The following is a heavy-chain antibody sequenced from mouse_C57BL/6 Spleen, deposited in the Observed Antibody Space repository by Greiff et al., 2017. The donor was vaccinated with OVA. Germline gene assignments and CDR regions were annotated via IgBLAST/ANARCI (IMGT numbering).Heavy chain of an antibody. D-gene: IGHD1-1*01. CDR2: IGPGSGST. Sequence: VQRVESGAELVKPGASVKISCKASGYTFTDYYINWVKQRPGQGLEWIGKIGPGSGSTYYNEKFKGKATLTADKSSSTAYMQLSSLTSEDSAVYFCAREGDYYGSSYRYFDYWGQGTTLTVSS. V-gene: IGHV1-77*01. CDR3: AREGDYYGSSYRYFDY. CDR1: GYTFTDYY. J-gene: IGHJ2*01.